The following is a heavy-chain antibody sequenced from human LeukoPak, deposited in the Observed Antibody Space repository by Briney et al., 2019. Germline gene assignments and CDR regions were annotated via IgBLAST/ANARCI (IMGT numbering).Heavy chain of an antibody. CDR2: IIPIFGTA. CDR3: ASAWELLYGFDY. D-gene: IGHD1-26*01. Sequence: GASVKVSCKASGYTFTGYYMHWVRQAPGQGLEWMGGIIPIFGTANYAQKFQGRVTITADESTSTAYMELSTLRSEDTAVYYCASAWELLYGFDYWGQGTLVTVSS. J-gene: IGHJ4*02. CDR1: GYTFTGYY. V-gene: IGHV1-69*13.